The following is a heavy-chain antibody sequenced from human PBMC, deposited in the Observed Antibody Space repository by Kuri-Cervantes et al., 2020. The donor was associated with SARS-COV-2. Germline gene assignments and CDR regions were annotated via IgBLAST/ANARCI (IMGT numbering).Heavy chain of an antibody. J-gene: IGHJ6*03. CDR3: ARGTYCSGGSCYWANYYMDV. V-gene: IGHV3-48*01. CDR2: ISSSSSTI. CDR1: GFTFSSYS. D-gene: IGHD2-15*01. Sequence: LSLTCAASGFTFSSYSMNWVRQAPGKGLEWVSYISSSSSTIYYADSVKGRFTISRDNAKNSLYLQMNSLRAEDTAVYYCARGTYCSGGSCYWANYYMDVWGKGTTVTVSS.